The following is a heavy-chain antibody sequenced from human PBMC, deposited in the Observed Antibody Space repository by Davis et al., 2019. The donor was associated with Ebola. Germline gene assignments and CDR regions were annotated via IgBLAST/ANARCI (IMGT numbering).Heavy chain of an antibody. Sequence: ASVKVSCKASGYTFTSYDINWVRQAPGQGLEWMGWISVYNGNTNYAQKLQGRVTMTTDTSTSTAYMELRSLRSDDTAVYYCARQKVTTGFDYWGQGTLVTVSS. V-gene: IGHV1-18*01. CDR3: ARQKVTTGFDY. J-gene: IGHJ4*02. D-gene: IGHD4-17*01. CDR1: GYTFTSYD. CDR2: ISVYNGNT.